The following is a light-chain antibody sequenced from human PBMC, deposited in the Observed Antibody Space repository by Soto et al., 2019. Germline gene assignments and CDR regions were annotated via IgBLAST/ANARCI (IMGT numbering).Light chain of an antibody. CDR1: SSDVGEENY. Sequence: QSALTQPPSASGSPGQSFTITCSGTSSDVGEENYVSWYQQHPGKVPKLILYEVSKRPSGVPDRFSGSRSGNTASLTVSGLQAEDEADYYCSSFAGSPVVFGGGTKVTVL. J-gene: IGLJ2*01. V-gene: IGLV2-8*01. CDR2: EVS. CDR3: SSFAGSPVV.